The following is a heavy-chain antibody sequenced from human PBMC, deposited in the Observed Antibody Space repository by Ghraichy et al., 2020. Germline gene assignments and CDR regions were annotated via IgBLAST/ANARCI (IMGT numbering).Heavy chain of an antibody. D-gene: IGHD4-11*01. CDR2: ISAYNGNT. CDR3: ARDETTVISPVAFDI. V-gene: IGHV1-18*01. Sequence: ASVKVSCKASGYTFTSYGISWVRQAPGQGLEWMGWISAYNGNTNYAQKLQGRVTMTTDTSTSTAYMELRSLRSDDTAVYYCARDETTVISPVAFDIWGQGTMVTVSS. CDR1: GYTFTSYG. J-gene: IGHJ3*02.